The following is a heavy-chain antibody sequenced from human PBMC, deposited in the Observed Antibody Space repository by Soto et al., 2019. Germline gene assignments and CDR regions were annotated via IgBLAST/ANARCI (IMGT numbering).Heavy chain of an antibody. CDR2: LNSDGSTT. CDR1: GFTSSNYW. CDR3: ARGRSGWYWYFAL. J-gene: IGHJ2*01. D-gene: IGHD6-19*01. V-gene: IGHV3-74*01. Sequence: EVQLVESGGGLVQPGGSLRLSCAASGFTSSNYWMHWVRQAPGKGLVWVSRLNSDGSTTSYADSVKGRFTISRDNAKNTLYLQMNSLRAADTAVYYCARGRSGWYWYFALWGRGTLVTVSS.